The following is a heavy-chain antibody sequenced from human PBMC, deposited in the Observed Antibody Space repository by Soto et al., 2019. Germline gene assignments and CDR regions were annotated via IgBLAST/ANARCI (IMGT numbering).Heavy chain of an antibody. CDR2: ITSNGGST. CDR3: VKGYTTSWYCY. J-gene: IGHJ4*02. CDR1: GFTFSSYA. Sequence: PGGSLRLSCSASGFTFSSYAMHWVRQAPGKGLEYVSAITSNGGSTYYADSVKGRFTISRDNSKNTLYLQMSSLRAEDTAVYYCVKGYTTSWYCYWGQGTLVTVSS. V-gene: IGHV3-64D*06. D-gene: IGHD6-13*01.